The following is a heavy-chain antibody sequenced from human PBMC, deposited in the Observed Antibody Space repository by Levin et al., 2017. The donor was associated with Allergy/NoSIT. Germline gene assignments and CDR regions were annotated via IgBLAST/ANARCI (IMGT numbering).Heavy chain of an antibody. V-gene: IGHV3-30*18. D-gene: IGHD6-19*01. CDR3: AKSGDATSRVAGGAFNI. CDR2: ISYDGSNK. J-gene: IGHJ3*02. Sequence: QPGGSLRLSCAASGFAFSTYGMHWVRQAPGKGLEWVAVISYDGSNKYYADSVQGRFTISRDNSKNTLYLQMDSLRAEDTAVYYCAKSGDATSRVAGGAFNIWGQGTVVTVSS. CDR1: GFAFSTYG.